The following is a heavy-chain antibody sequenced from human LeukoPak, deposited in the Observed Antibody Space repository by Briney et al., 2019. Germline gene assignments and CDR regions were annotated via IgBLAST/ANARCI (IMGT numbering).Heavy chain of an antibody. Sequence: GGSLRLSCTASGLLFGDYAMTWVRQVPGKGLEWLGFIRSKTYGGTAEYAASVKGRFTISRDDSKSIAYVQMNSLKTEDTAVYYCTVQIVPSDNWFDPWGQGTLVTVSS. CDR2: IRSKTYGGTA. CDR1: GLLFGDYA. V-gene: IGHV3-49*04. D-gene: IGHD1-26*01. CDR3: TVQIVPSDNWFDP. J-gene: IGHJ5*02.